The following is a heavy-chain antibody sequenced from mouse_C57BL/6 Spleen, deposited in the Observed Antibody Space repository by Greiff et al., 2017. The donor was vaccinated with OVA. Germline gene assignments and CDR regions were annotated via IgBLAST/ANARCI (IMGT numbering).Heavy chain of an antibody. V-gene: IGHV14-4*01. J-gene: IGHJ1*03. Sequence: EVQLQESGAELVRPGASVKLSCTASGFNIKDDYMHWVKQRPEQGLEWIGWIDPENGDTEYASKFQGKATITADTSSNPAYLQLSCLTSEDTAVYYGTTSTVVATRYYWYFDVWGTGTTVTVSS. CDR2: IDPENGDT. D-gene: IGHD1-1*01. CDR3: TTSTVVATRYYWYFDV. CDR1: GFNIKDDY.